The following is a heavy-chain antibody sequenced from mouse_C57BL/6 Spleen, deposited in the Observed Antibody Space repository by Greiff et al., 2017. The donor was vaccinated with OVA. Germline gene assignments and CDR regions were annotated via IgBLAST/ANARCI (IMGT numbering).Heavy chain of an antibody. D-gene: IGHD1-1*01. V-gene: IGHV5-17*01. CDR3: ARRYYYGSSPENFDV. J-gene: IGHJ1*03. Sequence: EVMLVESGGGLVKPGGSLKLSCAASGFTFSDYGMHWVRQAPEKGLEWVAYISSGSSTIYYADTVKGRFTISRDNAKNTLFLQMTSLRSEDTAMYYCARRYYYGSSPENFDVWGTGTTVTVSS. CDR1: GFTFSDYG. CDR2: ISSGSSTI.